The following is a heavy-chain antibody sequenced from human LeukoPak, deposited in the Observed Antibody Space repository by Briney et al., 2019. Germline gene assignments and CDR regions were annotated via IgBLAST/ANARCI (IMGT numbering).Heavy chain of an antibody. V-gene: IGHV4-34*01. CDR2: INHSGST. Sequence: PSETLSLTCAVYGGSFSGYYWSWIRQPPGKGLEWIGEINHSGSTNYNLSLKSRVTISVDTSKNQFSLKLSSVTAADTAVYYCARGRGYSYGIRMAFDIWGQGTMVTVSS. D-gene: IGHD5-18*01. CDR1: GGSFSGYY. J-gene: IGHJ3*02. CDR3: ARGRGYSYGIRMAFDI.